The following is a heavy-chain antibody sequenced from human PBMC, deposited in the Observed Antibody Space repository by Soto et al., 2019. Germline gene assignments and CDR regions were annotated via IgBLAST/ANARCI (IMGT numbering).Heavy chain of an antibody. D-gene: IGHD1-7*01. Sequence: EASVKVSCRASGGAFSSYAIRCVRQASGQGREWMGGIIPIFGTASYAHKFQLTVPITADKSTSTAYTELTSLRSEDTAVYYCASPVDSANYGDYGMDVSGQGTTVTVSS. CDR1: GGAFSSYA. J-gene: IGHJ6*02. CDR3: ASPVDSANYGDYGMDV. V-gene: IGHV1-69*06. CDR2: IIPIFGTA.